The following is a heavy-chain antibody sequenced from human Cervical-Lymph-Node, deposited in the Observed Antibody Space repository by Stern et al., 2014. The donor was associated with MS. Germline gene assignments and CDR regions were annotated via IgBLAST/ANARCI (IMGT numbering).Heavy chain of an antibody. CDR2: IYPNGNA. CDR1: GGSISRTSYY. Sequence: QVQLQESGPRLVKPSQTLSLTCGVSGGSISRTSYYWSWIRQPAGKGLEWIGRIYPNGNANYNPSLKSRVTMSVDTSKNQFSLKLTSMTAADTAVYYCARGGWREHDYWGQGTLVTVSS. J-gene: IGHJ4*02. V-gene: IGHV4-61*02. D-gene: IGHD1-26*01. CDR3: ARGGWREHDY.